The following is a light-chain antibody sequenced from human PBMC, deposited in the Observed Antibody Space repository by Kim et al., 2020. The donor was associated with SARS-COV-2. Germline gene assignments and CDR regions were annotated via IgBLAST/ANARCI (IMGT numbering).Light chain of an antibody. CDR1: KLGNKY. CDR2: QDE. V-gene: IGLV3-1*01. J-gene: IGLJ1*01. CDR3: LAWDSSSGSYV. Sequence: SQGQAASITCSGDKLGNKYASWYQLKPGQSPVLVIYQDEKRPSGIPERFSGSNSGNSATLTISGTQAMDEADYFCLAWDSSSGSYVFGPGTKVTVL.